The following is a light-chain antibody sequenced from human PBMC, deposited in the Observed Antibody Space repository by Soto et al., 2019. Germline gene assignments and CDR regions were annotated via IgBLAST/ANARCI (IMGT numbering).Light chain of an antibody. CDR2: EVS. J-gene: IGLJ1*01. CDR3: SSHVANTLV. V-gene: IGLV2-8*01. CDR1: SSDVTGYNY. Sequence: QSVLTQPPSASGSPGQSVTISCTGTSSDVTGYNYVSWYQQHPGKAPKLMIYEVSKRPSGVPDRFSGSKSGNTASLTVSGLQAEDEADYYCSSHVANTLVFGTGTKLTVL.